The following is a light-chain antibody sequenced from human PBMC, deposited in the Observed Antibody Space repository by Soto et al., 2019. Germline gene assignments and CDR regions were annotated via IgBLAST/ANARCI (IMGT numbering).Light chain of an antibody. V-gene: IGKV3-15*01. Sequence: LSNSAATVSGSPGKRATLSWRGSQSVSSNLAWYKQQPGQAPRLLIYGASTRATGIPARFSGSGSGTDFTLTISSLKSEDSAVYYCQQYSSPRTFGHGTKVDIK. J-gene: IGKJ1*01. CDR2: GAS. CDR3: QQYSSPRT. CDR1: QSVSSN.